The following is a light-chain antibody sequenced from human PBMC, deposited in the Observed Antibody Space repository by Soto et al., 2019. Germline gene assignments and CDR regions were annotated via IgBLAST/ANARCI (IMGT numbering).Light chain of an antibody. V-gene: IGLV2-11*01. CDR2: DVS. Sequence: QSALTQPRSVSGSPGQSGTISCTGTSSDVGGYNYVSWYQQHPGKAPKLMIYDVSKRPSGVPDRFSGSKSGNTASLTISGLQAEDEADCYCCSYAGSDSVVFGGGTKLTVL. J-gene: IGLJ2*01. CDR3: CSYAGSDSVV. CDR1: SSDVGGYNY.